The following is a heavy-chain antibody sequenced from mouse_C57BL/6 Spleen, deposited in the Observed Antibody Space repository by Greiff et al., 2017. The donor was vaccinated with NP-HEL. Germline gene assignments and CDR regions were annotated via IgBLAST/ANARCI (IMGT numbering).Heavy chain of an antibody. J-gene: IGHJ3*01. CDR3: TTKFRGAY. D-gene: IGHD3-3*01. V-gene: IGHV14-4*01. CDR1: GFNIKDDY. CDR2: IDPENGDT. Sequence: EVQLQESGAELVRPGASVKLSCTASGFNIKDDYMHWVKQRPEQGLEWIGWIDPENGDTEYASKFQGKATITADTSSNTAYLQLSSLTSEDTAVYYCTTKFRGAYWGQGTLVTVSA.